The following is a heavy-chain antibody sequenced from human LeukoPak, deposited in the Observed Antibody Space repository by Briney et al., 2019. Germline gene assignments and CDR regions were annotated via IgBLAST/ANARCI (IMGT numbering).Heavy chain of an antibody. CDR1: GFTFSSYS. CDR3: AREPPGNYDITGDYYAYFDW. V-gene: IGHV3-21*01. CDR2: ISSSSSYI. D-gene: IGHD3-22*01. Sequence: GGSLRLSCAASGFTFSSYSMNWVRQAPGKGLEWVSSISSSSSYIYYADSVKGRFTISRDNAKNSLYLQMNSLTDEDTAVYYCAREPPGNYDITGDYYAYFDWWGQGTLVTASS. J-gene: IGHJ4*02.